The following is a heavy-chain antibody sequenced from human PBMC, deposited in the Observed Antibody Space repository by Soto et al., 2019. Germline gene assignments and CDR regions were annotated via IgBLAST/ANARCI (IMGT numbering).Heavy chain of an antibody. Sequence: GGSLRLSCAASGFTFSSYGMHWVRQAPGKGLEWVAVIWYDGSNKYYADSVKGRFTISRDNSKNTLYLQMNSLRAEDTAVYYCARSEGSSYYWYFDLWGRGTLVTVSS. V-gene: IGHV3-33*08. CDR2: IWYDGSNK. D-gene: IGHD1-26*01. CDR1: GFTFSSYG. J-gene: IGHJ2*01. CDR3: ARSEGSSYYWYFDL.